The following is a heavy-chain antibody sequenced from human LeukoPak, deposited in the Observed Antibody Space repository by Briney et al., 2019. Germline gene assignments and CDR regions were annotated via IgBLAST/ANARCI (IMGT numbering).Heavy chain of an antibody. J-gene: IGHJ4*02. CDR2: FSGSGGTT. D-gene: IGHD3-22*01. CDR3: ASADGSGYRYY. V-gene: IGHV3-23*01. Sequence: GGSLRLSCAASGFTFSIYSMTWVRQAPGKGLEWVSSFSGSGGTTYYADSVKGRFTISRDNSKNTLSLQMNSLRAEDTAIYYCASADGSGYRYYWGQGTLVTVSS. CDR1: GFTFSIYS.